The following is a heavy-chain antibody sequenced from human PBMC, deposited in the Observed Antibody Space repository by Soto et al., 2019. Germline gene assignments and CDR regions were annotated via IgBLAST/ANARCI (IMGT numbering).Heavy chain of an antibody. CDR2: IGGVVGTT. J-gene: IGHJ6*02. V-gene: IGHV3-23*01. CDR1: GFTFSSHV. CDR3: ARGPRAPPPHDYGMDV. Sequence: EVQLLESGGGLVQPGGSLRPSCAASGFTFSSHVMNWVGQAPGKGLGWVAAIGGVVGTTFYGDSWEGRFTMSRDNSKNTLFLQMNSLRAEDTAVYYCARGPRAPPPHDYGMDVWGQGTTVTVSS.